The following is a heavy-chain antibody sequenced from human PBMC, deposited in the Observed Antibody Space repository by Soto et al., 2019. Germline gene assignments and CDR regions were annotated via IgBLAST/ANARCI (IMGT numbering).Heavy chain of an antibody. CDR3: ARVDVVVPAAPVGGYDY. V-gene: IGHV1-69*01. CDR2: IIPIFGTA. Sequence: QVQLVQSGAEVKKTGSSVKVYCKASGGTFSSYALIWVRQAPGQGLEWMGGIIPIFGTANYAQTFQGRVTITADESTSTAYRELSSLRSEDTAVYYCARVDVVVPAAPVGGYDYWRLGTLVTVSS. CDR1: GGTFSSYA. D-gene: IGHD2-2*01. J-gene: IGHJ4*02.